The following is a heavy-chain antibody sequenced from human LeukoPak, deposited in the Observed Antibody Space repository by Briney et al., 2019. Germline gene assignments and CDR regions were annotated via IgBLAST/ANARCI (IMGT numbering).Heavy chain of an antibody. CDR2: INKDGSDK. Sequence: GGSLRLSCAVSGFTFSTYWMSWVRQAPGKGLEWVANINKDGSDKYYVASVKGRFTISRDNAKNSLYLQMNSLRAEDTAVYYCARLDAYWGQGTLVTVSS. CDR3: ARLDAY. V-gene: IGHV3-7*01. CDR1: GFTFSTYW. J-gene: IGHJ4*02.